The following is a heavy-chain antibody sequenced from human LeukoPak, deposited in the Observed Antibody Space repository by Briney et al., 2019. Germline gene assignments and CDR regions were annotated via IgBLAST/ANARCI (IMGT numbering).Heavy chain of an antibody. J-gene: IGHJ5*02. CDR2: ISGNSGRI. CDR3: AKGTRPKGGMTVAGGFDP. V-gene: IGHV3-9*01. D-gene: IGHD6-19*01. CDR1: GFTFDDYA. Sequence: PGGSLRLSCAASGFTFDDYAMHWVRQAPGKGLEWVSGISGNSGRIGYADFVKGRFTISRDNAKNSLYLQMNSLRAEDTALYYCAKGTRPKGGMTVAGGFDPWGQGTLVTVSS.